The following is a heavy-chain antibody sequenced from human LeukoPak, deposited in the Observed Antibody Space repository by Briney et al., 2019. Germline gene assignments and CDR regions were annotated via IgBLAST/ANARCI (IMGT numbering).Heavy chain of an antibody. CDR3: ARGTGYSYGLYYFDY. CDR1: GGSFSGYY. D-gene: IGHD5-18*01. V-gene: IGHV4-34*01. J-gene: IGHJ4*02. CDR2: INHSGST. Sequence: PSETLSLTCAVYGGSFSGYYWSWIRQPPGKGLEWIGEINHSGSTNYNPSLKSRVTISVDTSKNQFSLKLSSVTAADTAVYYCARGTGYSYGLYYFDYWGQGTLSPSPQ.